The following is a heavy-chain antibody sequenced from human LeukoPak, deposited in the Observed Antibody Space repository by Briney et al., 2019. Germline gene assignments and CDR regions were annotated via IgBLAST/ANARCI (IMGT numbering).Heavy chain of an antibody. CDR1: GFTFSSYA. V-gene: IGHV3-23*01. D-gene: IGHD3-10*01. Sequence: GGSLRLSCAASGFTFSSYAMSWVRQAPGKGLEWVSAISGSGGSTYYADSVKGRFTISRDKSKNTLYLQINSLRAEDTAVYYCGKDIRGVHRAVEYWGRGTLVTVSS. CDR3: GKDIRGVHRAVEY. CDR2: ISGSGGST. J-gene: IGHJ4*02.